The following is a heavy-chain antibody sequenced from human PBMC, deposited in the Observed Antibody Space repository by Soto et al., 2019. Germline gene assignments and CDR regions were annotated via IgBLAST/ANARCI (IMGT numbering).Heavy chain of an antibody. J-gene: IGHJ6*02. CDR3: ARVPSTGYDILTGIRLGYYYDMDV. CDR1: GFTFSSYD. Sequence: EVQLVESGGGLVQPGGSLRLSCAASGFTFSSYDMHWVRQATGKGLEWVSAIATAGDTYYPDSVKGRFTISRENAKNAVYLQTNRLRAGYTGVYYCARVPSTGYDILTGIRLGYYYDMDVWGQGTTVTVSS. V-gene: IGHV3-13*01. D-gene: IGHD3-9*01. CDR2: IATAGDT.